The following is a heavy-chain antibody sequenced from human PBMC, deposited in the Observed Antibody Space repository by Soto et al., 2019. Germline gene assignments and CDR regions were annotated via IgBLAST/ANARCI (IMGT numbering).Heavy chain of an antibody. V-gene: IGHV3-33*01. CDR3: ARTSIAARTYYYYMDV. J-gene: IGHJ6*03. CDR2: IWYDGSNK. CDR1: GFTFSSYG. Sequence: QVQLVESGGGVVQPGRSLRLSCAASGFTFSSYGMHWVRQAPGKGLEWVAVIWYDGSNKYYADSVKGRFTISRDNSKNTLYLQKNSLRAEDTAVYYCARTSIAARTYYYYMDVWGKGTTVTVSS. D-gene: IGHD6-6*01.